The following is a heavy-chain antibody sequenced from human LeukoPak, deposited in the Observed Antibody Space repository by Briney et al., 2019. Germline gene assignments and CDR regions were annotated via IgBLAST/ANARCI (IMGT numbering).Heavy chain of an antibody. D-gene: IGHD4-17*01. CDR2: IIPILGIA. J-gene: IGHJ4*02. CDR1: GYTFTGYY. CDR3: ARATMTTVTTLDY. Sequence: ASVKVSCKASGYTFTGYYMHWVRQAPGQGLEWMGRIIPILGIANYAQKFQGRVTITADKSTSTAYMELSSLRSEDTAVYYCARATMTTVTTLDYWGQGTLVTVSS. V-gene: IGHV1-69*04.